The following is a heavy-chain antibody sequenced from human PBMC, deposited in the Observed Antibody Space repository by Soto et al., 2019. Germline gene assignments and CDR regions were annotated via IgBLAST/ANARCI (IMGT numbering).Heavy chain of an antibody. CDR2: IHYSGST. CDR3: AREGLIAAAGTGWGVDP. J-gene: IGHJ5*02. CDR1: GGSISSGGYY. D-gene: IGHD6-13*01. Sequence: QVQLQESGPGLVKPSQTLSLTCTVSGGSISSGGYYWSWIRQHPGKVLEWIGYIHYSGSTYYNPSLKSRVTISVDTSKNQFSLKLSSVTAADTAVYYCAREGLIAAAGTGWGVDPWGQGTLVTVSS. V-gene: IGHV4-31*03.